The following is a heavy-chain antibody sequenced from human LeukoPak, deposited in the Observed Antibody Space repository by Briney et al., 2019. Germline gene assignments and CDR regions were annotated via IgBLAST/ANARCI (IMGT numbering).Heavy chain of an antibody. CDR2: ISAYNGNT. Sequence: ASVKVSCKASGGTFSSYAISWVRQAPGQGLEWMGWISAYNGNTNYAQKLQGRVTMTTDTSTSTAYMELRSLRSDDTAVYYCAREYYYDSSGYYGPFDYWGQGTLVTVSS. J-gene: IGHJ4*02. CDR3: AREYYYDSSGYYGPFDY. D-gene: IGHD3-22*01. V-gene: IGHV1-18*01. CDR1: GGTFSSYA.